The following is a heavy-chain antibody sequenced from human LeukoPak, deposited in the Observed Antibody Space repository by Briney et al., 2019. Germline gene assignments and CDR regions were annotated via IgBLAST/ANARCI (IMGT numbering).Heavy chain of an antibody. J-gene: IGHJ4*02. CDR3: ARGGGWHLTFFDY. V-gene: IGHV4-34*01. Sequence: SETLSLTCAVYGGSFSGYYWSWIRQPPGKGLEWIGQINHSGSTNYNPSLQSRVTISVDTSKNQFSLKLSSVTAADTAVYYCARGGGWHLTFFDYWGQGTLVTVSS. CDR1: GGSFSGYY. D-gene: IGHD6-19*01. CDR2: INHSGST.